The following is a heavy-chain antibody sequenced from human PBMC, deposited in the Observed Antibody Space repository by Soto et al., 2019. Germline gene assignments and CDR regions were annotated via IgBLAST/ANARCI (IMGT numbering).Heavy chain of an antibody. J-gene: IGHJ4*02. D-gene: IGHD1-26*01. CDR1: GFSFRSYS. Sequence: EVHLVESGGNLVQPGGSLRLSCVASGFSFRSYSMNWVRQAPGKGLEWVAYVSGSGNTQYYADSVKGRFTISRDNAKQSLYLQLNSLRDEDTAVYYCARDPKSGNQKLYFDYWGQGALVTVSS. CDR2: VSGSGNTQ. V-gene: IGHV3-48*02. CDR3: ARDPKSGNQKLYFDY.